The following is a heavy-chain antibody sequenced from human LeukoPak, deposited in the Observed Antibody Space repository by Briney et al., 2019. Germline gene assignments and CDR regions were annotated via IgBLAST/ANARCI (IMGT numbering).Heavy chain of an antibody. J-gene: IGHJ4*02. CDR3: AKQLGYCSDGSCYFPY. V-gene: IGHV3-23*01. CDR1: GFTFRSHA. Sequence: GGSLRLSCVGSGFTFRSHAMSWVRQAPEKGLEFVSGIYENGGTTYYADSVKGRFSISRDNSKNTLYLQMNSLRAEDTAVYYCAKQLGYCSDGSCYFPYWGQGTLVTVSS. D-gene: IGHD2-15*01. CDR2: IYENGGTT.